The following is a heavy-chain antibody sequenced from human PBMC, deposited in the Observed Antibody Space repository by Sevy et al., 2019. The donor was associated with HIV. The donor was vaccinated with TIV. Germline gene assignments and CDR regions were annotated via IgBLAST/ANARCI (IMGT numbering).Heavy chain of an antibody. CDR3: AKEETTGYI. Sequence: GGSLRLSCTASGFTFSSYVISWVRQAPGKGLEWVSTYSASGGSTYYADSVKGRFTISRDNSKKNVYLDMNSLRAEDTAIFYCAKEETTGYIWGQGTLVTVSS. V-gene: IGHV3-23*01. CDR2: YSASGGST. J-gene: IGHJ4*02. CDR1: GFTFSSYV. D-gene: IGHD3-9*01.